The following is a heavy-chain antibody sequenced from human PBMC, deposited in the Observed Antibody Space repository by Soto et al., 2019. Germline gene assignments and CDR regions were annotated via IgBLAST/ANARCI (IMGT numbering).Heavy chain of an antibody. J-gene: IGHJ1*01. D-gene: IGHD3-22*01. Sequence: PGGSLRLSCAASGFTFSSYAMSWVRQAPGKGLEWVSAISGSGGSTYYADSVKGRFTISRDNSKNTLYLQMNSLRAEDTAVYYCAKEPTYYYDSSGYFAEYFQHWGQGTLVTVSS. CDR1: GFTFSSYA. CDR2: ISGSGGST. CDR3: AKEPTYYYDSSGYFAEYFQH. V-gene: IGHV3-23*01.